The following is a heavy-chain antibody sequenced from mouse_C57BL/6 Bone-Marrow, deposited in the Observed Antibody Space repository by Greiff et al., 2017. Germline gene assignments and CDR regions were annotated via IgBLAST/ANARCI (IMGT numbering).Heavy chain of an antibody. V-gene: IGHV2-2*01. CDR1: GFSLTSYG. D-gene: IGHD2-4*01. CDR2: IWSGGST. CDR3: ASIYYDLYYYAMDY. Sequence: VQVVESGPGLVQPSQSLSITCTVSGFSLTSYGVHWVRQSPEKGLEWLGVIWSGGSTDYNAAFISRLSISKDNSKSQVFFKMNSLQADDTAIYYCASIYYDLYYYAMDYWGQGTSVTVSS. J-gene: IGHJ4*01.